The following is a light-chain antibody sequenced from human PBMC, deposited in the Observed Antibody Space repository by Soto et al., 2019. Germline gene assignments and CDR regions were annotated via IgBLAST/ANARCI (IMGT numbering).Light chain of an antibody. CDR2: EVS. CDR1: SAEVGGYNF. Sequence: STLTQPPPASGARGQSVTISCTGTSAEVGGYNFVSWYQQHPGKAPKLMIFEVSQRPSGVPDRFSGSKSGNTASLTVSELQAEDEADYYCASYAGSQNYVFGTGTKVPVL. J-gene: IGLJ1*01. CDR3: ASYAGSQNYV. V-gene: IGLV2-8*01.